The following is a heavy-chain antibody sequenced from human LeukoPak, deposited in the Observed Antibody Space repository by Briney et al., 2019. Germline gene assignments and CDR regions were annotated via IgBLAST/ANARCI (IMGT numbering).Heavy chain of an antibody. V-gene: IGHV4-31*03. CDR2: IYYSGST. CDR3: ARAWGWLGMIFGPFEHWYFDL. Sequence: SETLSLTCTVSGGSISSGGYYWSWIRQHPGKGLEWIGYIYYSGSTYYNPSLKSRVTISVDKSKNQFSLKLSSVTAADTAVYYCARAWGWLGMIFGPFEHWYFDLWGRGTLVTVSS. D-gene: IGHD3/OR15-3a*01. J-gene: IGHJ2*01. CDR1: GGSISSGGYY.